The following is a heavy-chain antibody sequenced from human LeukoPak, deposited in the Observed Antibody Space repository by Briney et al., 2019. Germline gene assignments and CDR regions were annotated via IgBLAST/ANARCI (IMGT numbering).Heavy chain of an antibody. J-gene: IGHJ4*02. D-gene: IGHD2-15*01. CDR2: ISYDGSNK. CDR3: ASSSEIATGYCSGGSCYSFDY. CDR1: GFTFSSYA. Sequence: GRSLRLSCAASGFTFSSYAMHWVRQAPGKGLEWVAVISYDGSNKYYADSVKGRFTISRDNSKNTLYLQMNSLRAEDTAVYYCASSSEIATGYCSGGSCYSFDYWGQGTLVTVSS. V-gene: IGHV3-30*04.